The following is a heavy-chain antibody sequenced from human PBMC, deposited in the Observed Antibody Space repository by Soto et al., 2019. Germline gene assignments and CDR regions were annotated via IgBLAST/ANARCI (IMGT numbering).Heavy chain of an antibody. J-gene: IGHJ6*02. Sequence: QLQLQESGPGLVKPSETLSLTCTVSGGSVSSSSYSWGWIRQSPGKGLEWIGTIYSSENTYYNPSLLSRVTISVDTSNNEFSPRLSSVTAADTAVYYCARLNGYCISTTCRGYYGMDVWGQGTTVTVSS. CDR2: IYSSENT. CDR3: ARLNGYCISTTCRGYYGMDV. CDR1: GGSVSSSSYS. D-gene: IGHD2-2*03. V-gene: IGHV4-39*01.